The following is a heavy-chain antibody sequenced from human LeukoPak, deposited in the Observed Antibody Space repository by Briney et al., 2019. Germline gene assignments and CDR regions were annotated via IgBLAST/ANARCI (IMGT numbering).Heavy chain of an antibody. V-gene: IGHV1-2*02. CDR2: INPNSGGT. CDR1: GYTFTGYY. Sequence: RASVKVSCKASGYTFTGYYMHWVRQAPGQGLEWMGWINPNSGGTNYAQKFQGRVTMTRDTSISTAYMELSRLRSDDTAVYYCAREPSLSGYDHDNTNDYWGQGTLVTVSS. J-gene: IGHJ4*02. D-gene: IGHD5-12*01. CDR3: AREPSLSGYDHDNTNDY.